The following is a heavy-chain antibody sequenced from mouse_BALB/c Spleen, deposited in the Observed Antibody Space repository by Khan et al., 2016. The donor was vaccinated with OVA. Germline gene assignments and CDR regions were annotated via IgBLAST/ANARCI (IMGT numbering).Heavy chain of an antibody. Sequence: EVQLVESGPELVKPGASVKISCKASGYSFTGYFMNWVMQSHGKSLEWIGRINPHIGETFYNQKFKGKATLTVDESSSTAHMSLRSLASEDSAVYYCARIYGSDFDYWGQGTTLTVSS. V-gene: IGHV1-20*02. J-gene: IGHJ2*01. CDR1: GYSFTGYF. CDR2: INPHIGET. D-gene: IGHD1-1*01. CDR3: ARIYGSDFDY.